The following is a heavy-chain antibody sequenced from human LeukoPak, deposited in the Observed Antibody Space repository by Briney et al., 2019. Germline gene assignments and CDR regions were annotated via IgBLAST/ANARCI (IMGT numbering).Heavy chain of an antibody. CDR3: VSRAGSPWGPFDD. Sequence: GGSLRLSCAASGFTFSDYAINWVRQAPGGGLEWVSSISRGGVITYYADSVKGRFTISRDNSNNTLYLHMNSLRAEDTAVYYCVSRAGSPWGPFDDWGQGTLVTVSS. V-gene: IGHV3-23*01. CDR1: GFTFSDYA. J-gene: IGHJ4*02. CDR2: ISRGGVIT. D-gene: IGHD7-27*01.